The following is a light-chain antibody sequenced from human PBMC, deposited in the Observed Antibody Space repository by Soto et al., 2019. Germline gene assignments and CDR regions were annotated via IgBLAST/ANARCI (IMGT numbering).Light chain of an antibody. CDR2: EVS. CDR1: SSDVGGYNY. V-gene: IGLV2-14*01. J-gene: IGLJ1*01. CDR3: SSYTSSSTYYV. Sequence: QSALTQPASVSGSPGQSITIYCTGTSSDVGGYNYVSWYQQHPGKAPKLMIYEVSNRPSGVSNRFSGSKSGNTASLTISGLQAEDEADYYCSSYTSSSTYYVFGIGTKVTVL.